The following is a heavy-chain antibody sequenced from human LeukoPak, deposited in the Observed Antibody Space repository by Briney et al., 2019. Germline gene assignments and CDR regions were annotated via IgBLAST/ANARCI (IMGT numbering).Heavy chain of an antibody. CDR1: GFTFDDYA. V-gene: IGHV3-9*01. Sequence: GGSLRLSCAASGFTFDDYAMHWVRQAPGKGLEWVSGISWNSGSIGYADSVKGRFTISRDNAKNSLYLQMNSLRAEDTALYYCAKPIVATIKDYFDYWGQGTLVTVSS. D-gene: IGHD5-12*01. J-gene: IGHJ4*02. CDR2: ISWNSGSI. CDR3: AKPIVATIKDYFDY.